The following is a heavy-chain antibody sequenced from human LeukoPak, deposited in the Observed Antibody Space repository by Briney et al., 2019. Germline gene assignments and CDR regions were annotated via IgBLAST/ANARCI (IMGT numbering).Heavy chain of an antibody. CDR1: GGTFSSYA. Sequence: GASVKVSCKASGGTFSSYAISWVRQAPGQGLERMGGIIPIFGTANYAQKFQGRVTITADKSTSTAYMELSSLRSEDTAVYYCASSLAVAGTEADYWGQGTLVTVSS. J-gene: IGHJ4*02. V-gene: IGHV1-69*06. CDR3: ASSLAVAGTEADY. D-gene: IGHD6-19*01. CDR2: IIPIFGTA.